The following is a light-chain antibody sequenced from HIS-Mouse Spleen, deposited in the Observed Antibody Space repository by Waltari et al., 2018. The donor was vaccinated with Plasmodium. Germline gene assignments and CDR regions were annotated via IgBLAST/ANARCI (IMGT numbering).Light chain of an antibody. CDR3: QSADSSGTYVV. V-gene: IGLV3-25*03. CDR2: KDS. CDR1: ALPKQY. J-gene: IGLJ2*01. Sequence: SYELTQPPSVSVSPGQTARITCSGDALPKQYAYWYQQKTGQAPVLVIYKDSERPSGIPERCSGSSAGTTVTLTIRGVKAEDEADYYCQSADSSGTYVVVGGGTKLTVL.